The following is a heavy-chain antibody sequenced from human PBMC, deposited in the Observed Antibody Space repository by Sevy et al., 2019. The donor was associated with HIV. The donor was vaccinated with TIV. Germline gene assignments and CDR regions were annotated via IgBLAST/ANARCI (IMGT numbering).Heavy chain of an antibody. Sequence: GGSLRLSCAASGFTFSNYWMSWVRQAPGKGLEWVASIKQDGSEKYYVDSVKGRFTISRDNAKSSLFVQMNSLRAEDTAMYFCARSVRAAGTFDPWGQGTLVTVSS. CDR1: GFTFSNYW. CDR2: IKQDGSEK. CDR3: ARSVRAAGTFDP. V-gene: IGHV3-7*01. J-gene: IGHJ5*02. D-gene: IGHD6-13*01.